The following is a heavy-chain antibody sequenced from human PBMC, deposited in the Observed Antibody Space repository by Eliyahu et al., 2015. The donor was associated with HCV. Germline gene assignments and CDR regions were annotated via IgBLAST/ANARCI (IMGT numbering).Heavy chain of an antibody. CDR3: ARHPAVVHSWSEAFFDY. CDR2: IYYSGST. CDR1: GGSISSSSYY. D-gene: IGHD2-2*01. V-gene: IGHV4-39*01. J-gene: IGHJ4*02. Sequence: QLQLQESGPGLVKPSETLSLTCTVSGGSISSSSYYWGWIRQPPGKGLEWIGSIYYSGSTYYNPSLKSRVTISVDTSKNQFSLKLSSVTAADTAVYYCARHPAVVHSWSEAFFDYWGQGTLVTVSS.